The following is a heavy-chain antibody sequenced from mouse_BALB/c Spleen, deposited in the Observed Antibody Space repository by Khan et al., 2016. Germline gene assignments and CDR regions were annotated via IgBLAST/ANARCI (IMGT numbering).Heavy chain of an antibody. V-gene: IGHV1-9*01. Sequence: QVQLQQSGAELMKPGASVKISCKSTGYTFSNYWIEWVKQRPGHGLEWIGDILPGSGKSNYNENLKGKATFTADTSSNTAYMQLSRLTSEDSAVYYCARAWYSMDYWGQGTSVTVSS. CDR1: GYTFSNYW. CDR3: ARAWYSMDY. CDR2: ILPGSGKS. J-gene: IGHJ4*01.